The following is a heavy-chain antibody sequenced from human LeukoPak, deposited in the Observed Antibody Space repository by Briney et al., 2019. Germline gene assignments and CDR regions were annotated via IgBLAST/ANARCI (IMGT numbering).Heavy chain of an antibody. J-gene: IGHJ6*03. Sequence: SETLSLTCTVSGGSISSYYWSWIRQPPGKGLECIGYIYYSGSTNYIPSLKSRVTISVDTSKNQFSLKLSSVTAADTAVYYCARESPDNYYYYMDVWGKGTTVTVSS. CDR1: GGSISSYY. CDR3: ARESPDNYYYYMDV. CDR2: IYYSGST. V-gene: IGHV4-59*01.